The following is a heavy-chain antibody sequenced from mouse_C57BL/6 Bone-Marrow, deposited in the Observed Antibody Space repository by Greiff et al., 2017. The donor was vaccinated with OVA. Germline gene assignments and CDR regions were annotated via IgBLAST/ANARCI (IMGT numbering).Heavy chain of an antibody. V-gene: IGHV1-55*01. D-gene: IGHD6-1*01. J-gene: IGHJ3*01. Sequence: QVQLQQSGAELVKPGASVKMSCKASGYTFTSYWITWVKQRPGQGLEWIGDIYPGSGSTNYNEKFKSKATLTVDTSSSTAYMQLSSLTSEDSAVYYCARREFSREWFAYWGQGTLVTVSA. CDR1: GYTFTSYW. CDR2: IYPGSGST. CDR3: ARREFSREWFAY.